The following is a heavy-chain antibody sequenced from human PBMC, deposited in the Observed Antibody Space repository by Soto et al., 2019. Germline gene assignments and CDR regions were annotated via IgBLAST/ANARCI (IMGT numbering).Heavy chain of an antibody. CDR2: TDWDDDK. CDR3: ARAAYSSSIDYYYYYMDV. D-gene: IGHD6-6*01. J-gene: IGHJ6*03. Sequence: SGPTLVNPTQTLTLTCTFSGFSLSTSGMCVSWIRQPPGKALEWLARTDWDDDKYYSTSLKTRLTISKDTSKNQVVLTMTNMDPVDTATYYCARAAYSSSIDYYYYYMDVWGKGTTVTVSS. CDR1: GFSLSTSGMC. V-gene: IGHV2-70*11.